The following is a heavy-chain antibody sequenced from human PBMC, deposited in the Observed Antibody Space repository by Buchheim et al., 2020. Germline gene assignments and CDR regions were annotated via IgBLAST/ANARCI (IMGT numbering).Heavy chain of an antibody. D-gene: IGHD3-3*01. J-gene: IGHJ4*02. CDR1: GFTMSSDG. V-gene: IGHV3-23*01. CDR2: IDAGGNS. CDR3: DKIWSGYSGADY. Sequence: DVQLLQSGGGLVQPGGFLRLSCAASGFTMSSDGMSWVRQAPGKGLEWVATIDAGGNSFHADSVKGRFTISRDDSKNTLYLQMNNLRAEDTAVYYCDKIWSGYSGADYWGQGTL.